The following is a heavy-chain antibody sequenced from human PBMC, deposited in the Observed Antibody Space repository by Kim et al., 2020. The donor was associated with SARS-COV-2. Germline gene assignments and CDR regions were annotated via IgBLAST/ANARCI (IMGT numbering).Heavy chain of an antibody. CDR2: ISSSGGST. J-gene: IGHJ5*02. Sequence: GGSLRLSCAASGFTFSSSGMTWVRQAPGKGLEWVSGISSSGGSTYYTDSVKGRFTISRDNSKNTLYLQMNSLRAEDTAVYYCAKSSGYYGLPWGQGTLVTVSS. CDR1: GFTFSSSG. CDR3: AKSSGYYGLP. D-gene: IGHD3-10*01. V-gene: IGHV3-23*01.